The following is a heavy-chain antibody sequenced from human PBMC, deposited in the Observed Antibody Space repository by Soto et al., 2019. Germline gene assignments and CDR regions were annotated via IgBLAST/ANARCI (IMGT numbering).Heavy chain of an antibody. V-gene: IGHV3-30*18. D-gene: IGHD4-17*01. Sequence: PGGSLRLSCAASGFSFSSYGMHWVRQAPGKGLEWVAVISYDGSNKYYADSVKGRFTISRDNSKNTLYLQMNSLRAEDTAVYYCAKDTTVVTWYFDLWGRGTLVTVSS. J-gene: IGHJ2*01. CDR3: AKDTTVVTWYFDL. CDR2: ISYDGSNK. CDR1: GFSFSSYG.